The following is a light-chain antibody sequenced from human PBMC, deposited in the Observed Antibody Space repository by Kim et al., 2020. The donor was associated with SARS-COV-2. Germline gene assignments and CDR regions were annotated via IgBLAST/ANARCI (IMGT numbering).Light chain of an antibody. CDR3: QQYGYSLS. CDR1: QSVSSSY. V-gene: IGKV3-20*01. CDR2: GAS. Sequence: WYPGERATLSCRASQSVSSSYLAWYQLKPGQAPRLLIYGASSRATGIPDRFSGSGSGTDFTLTISRLEPEDFAVYYCQQYGYSLSFGGGTKVDIK. J-gene: IGKJ4*01.